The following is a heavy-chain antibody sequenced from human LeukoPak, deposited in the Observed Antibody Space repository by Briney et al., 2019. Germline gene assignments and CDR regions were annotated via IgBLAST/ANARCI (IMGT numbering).Heavy chain of an antibody. J-gene: IGHJ4*02. CDR1: GFTFSSYA. Sequence: GGSLRLSCAASGFTFSSYAMSWVRQAPGKGLEWVSIISGSGGSTYYADSVKGRFTISRDNSKNTLYLQMNSLRVEDTAVYYCAKGLRYFDWSSPTYYFDYRGQGTLVTVSS. CDR2: ISGSGGST. D-gene: IGHD3-9*01. CDR3: AKGLRYFDWSSPTYYFDY. V-gene: IGHV3-23*01.